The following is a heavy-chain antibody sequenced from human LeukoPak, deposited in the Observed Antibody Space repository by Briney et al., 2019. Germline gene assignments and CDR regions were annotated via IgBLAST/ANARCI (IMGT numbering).Heavy chain of an antibody. V-gene: IGHV4-59*05. D-gene: IGHD3-22*01. CDR2: IYYSGST. Sequence: SETLSLTCTVSGGSISGYYWSWIRQPPGKGLEWIGRIYYSGSTYYNPSLKSRVTISVDTSKNQFSLKLSSVTAADTAVYYCARHTLYYYDSSGYYRTGHFDYWGQGTLVTVSS. J-gene: IGHJ4*02. CDR3: ARHTLYYYDSSGYYRTGHFDY. CDR1: GGSISGYY.